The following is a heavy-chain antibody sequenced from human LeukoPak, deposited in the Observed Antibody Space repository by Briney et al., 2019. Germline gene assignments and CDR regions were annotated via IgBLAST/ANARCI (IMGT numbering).Heavy chain of an antibody. CDR1: GFTFSSYA. J-gene: IGHJ3*02. CDR2: ISGSGGST. V-gene: IGHV3-23*01. Sequence: GGSLRLSCAASGFTFSSYAMSWVRQAPGKGLEWVSAISGSGGSTYYADSVKGRFTISRDNSKNTLYLQMNSLRAEDTAVYYCAKDETPYDFWSGGDAFDIRGQGTMVTVSS. D-gene: IGHD3-3*01. CDR3: AKDETPYDFWSGGDAFDI.